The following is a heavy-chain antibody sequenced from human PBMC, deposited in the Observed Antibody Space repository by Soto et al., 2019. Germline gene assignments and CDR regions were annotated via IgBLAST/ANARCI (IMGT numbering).Heavy chain of an antibody. D-gene: IGHD2-8*02. CDR1: DDSINSDKYY. Sequence: QLQLQESGPGLVKPSETLSLTCSVSDDSINSDKYYWGWIRQPPGKGLELIVSIYYRGNAYYNPSLQTRVTIYLDKCKSQFSLKLNCVTAADSAVYFCARLEVLATISYYFDFWGPGALGPVSS. J-gene: IGHJ4*02. V-gene: IGHV4-39*01. CDR2: IYYRGNA. CDR3: ARLEVLATISYYFDF.